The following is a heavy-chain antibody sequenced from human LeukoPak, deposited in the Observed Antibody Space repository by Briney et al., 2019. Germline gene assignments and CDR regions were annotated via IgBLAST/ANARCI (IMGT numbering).Heavy chain of an antibody. J-gene: IGHJ1*01. CDR2: ISYDGSNK. D-gene: IGHD2-21*02. V-gene: IGHV3-30-3*01. Sequence: GRSLRLSCAASGFTFSSYAMHWVRQAPGKGLEWVAVISYDGSNKYYADSVKGRFTISRDNSKNTLYLQMNSLRAEDTAVYYCARGDCYSCGSRRLQHEYFQHWGQGTLVTVSS. CDR3: ARGDCYSCGSRRLQHEYFQH. CDR1: GFTFSSYA.